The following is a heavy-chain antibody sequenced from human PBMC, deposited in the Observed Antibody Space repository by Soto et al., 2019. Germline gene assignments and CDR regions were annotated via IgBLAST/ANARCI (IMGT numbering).Heavy chain of an antibody. J-gene: IGHJ6*02. CDR2: IWYDGSNK. V-gene: IGHV3-33*01. D-gene: IGHD3-3*01. Sequence: GGSLRLSCAASGFTFSSYGMHWVRQAPGKGLEWVAAIWYDGSNKYYADSVKGRFTISRDNSKNTLYLQMNSLRAEDTAVYYCARDLTYDFWSGYINYYYYYGMDVWGQGTTVTVSS. CDR3: ARDLTYDFWSGYINYYYYYGMDV. CDR1: GFTFSSYG.